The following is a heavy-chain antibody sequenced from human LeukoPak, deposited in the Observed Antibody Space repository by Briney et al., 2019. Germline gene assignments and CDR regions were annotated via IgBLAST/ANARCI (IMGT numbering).Heavy chain of an antibody. Sequence: GGSLRLSCAASGFTFNNYWMSWVRQAPGKGLEWVSVIYSGGSTYYADSVKGRFTISRDNSNNTLYLQMNSLRAEDTAVYYCARDRGDYRGQGTLVTVSS. V-gene: IGHV3-53*01. J-gene: IGHJ4*02. CDR1: GFTFNNYW. CDR2: IYSGGST. CDR3: ARDRGDY. D-gene: IGHD3-16*01.